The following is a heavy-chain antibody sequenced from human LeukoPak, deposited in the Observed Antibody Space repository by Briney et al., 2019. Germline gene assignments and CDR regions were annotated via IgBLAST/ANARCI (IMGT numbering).Heavy chain of an antibody. CDR2: IIPIFGTA. J-gene: IGHJ4*02. D-gene: IGHD6-13*01. V-gene: IGHV1-69*13. CDR3: ARRSSWYGEIDY. Sequence: SVKVSCKASGGTFSSYAISWVRQAPGQGLEWMGGIIPIFGTANYAQKFQGRVAITADESTSTAYMELSSLRSEDTAVYYCARRSSWYGEIDYRGQGTLVTVSS. CDR1: GGTFSSYA.